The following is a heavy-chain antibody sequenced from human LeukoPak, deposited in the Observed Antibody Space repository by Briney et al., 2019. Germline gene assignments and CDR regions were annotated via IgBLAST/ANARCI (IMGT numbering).Heavy chain of an antibody. D-gene: IGHD3-10*01. CDR1: GGSMITNDW. CDR3: ARVTWLGELGNWFDP. CDR2: IYHNGDT. J-gene: IGHJ5*02. V-gene: IGHV4-4*02. Sequence: PSGTLSLTCAVSGGSMITNDWWSWVRQPPGKGLEWIGEIYHNGDTKYNPSFESRVTMSVDKSKTQFSLKLTSVTAADAAMYYCARVTWLGELGNWFDPWGQGTLVSVSS.